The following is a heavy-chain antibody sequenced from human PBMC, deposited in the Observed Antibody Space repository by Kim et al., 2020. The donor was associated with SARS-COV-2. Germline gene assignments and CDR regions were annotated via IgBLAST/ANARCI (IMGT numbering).Heavy chain of an antibody. D-gene: IGHD6-19*01. CDR2: IKEDGSAQ. CDR1: GFTFSVHQ. J-gene: IGHJ4*02. Sequence: GGSLRLSCAASGFTFSVHQMTWVRQAPGKGLEWLGNIKEDGSAQYLADFVKGRFTISRDNAKNSLYLQMNSLRADDTAMYYCARGIHNNGLARDYCVQGT. CDR3: ARGIHNNGLARDY. V-gene: IGHV3-7*01.